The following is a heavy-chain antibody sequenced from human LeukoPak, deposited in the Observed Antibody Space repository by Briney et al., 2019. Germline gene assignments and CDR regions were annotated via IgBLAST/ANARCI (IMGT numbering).Heavy chain of an antibody. J-gene: IGHJ4*02. D-gene: IGHD2-21*02. CDR1: GGSIDDYY. CDR3: ARGVTQ. V-gene: IGHV4-59*01. CDR2: IYYTGST. Sequence: SETLSLTCTVSGGSIDDYYWSWIWQPPGKGLEWIGYIYYTGSTSYNPSLQSRLTISIDTSKTQFSLRLTSVTAADTAVYFCARGVTQWGQGTLVTVSS.